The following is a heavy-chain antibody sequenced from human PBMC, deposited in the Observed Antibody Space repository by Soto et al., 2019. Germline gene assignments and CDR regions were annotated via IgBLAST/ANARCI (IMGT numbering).Heavy chain of an antibody. V-gene: IGHV1-8*01. J-gene: IGHJ5*02. CDR1: GYTFTDYD. Sequence: QEQLVQSGAEVKKPGASVKVSCKTSGYTFTDYDSNGVLQATGQGLEWIGWMNPNSGETGYAQKFQGRVTMTRSASLSTAYLELSSLRSEDTAVYYCARVAVAARPRWYNWFDPWGQGTLVTVSS. CDR3: ARVAVAARPRWYNWFDP. CDR2: MNPNSGET. D-gene: IGHD2-15*01.